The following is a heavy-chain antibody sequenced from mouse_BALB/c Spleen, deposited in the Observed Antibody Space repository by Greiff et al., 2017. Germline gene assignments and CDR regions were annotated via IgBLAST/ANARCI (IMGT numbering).Heavy chain of an antibody. CDR3: APYGSSYEQYFDV. Sequence: EVQLQQSGAELVRPGALVKLSCKASGFNIKDYYMHWVKQRPEQGLEWIGWIDPENGNTIYDPKFQGKASITADTSSNTAYLQLSSLTSEDTAVYYCAPYGSSYEQYFDVWGAGTTVTVSS. CDR2: IDPENGNT. V-gene: IGHV14-1*02. CDR1: GFNIKDYY. D-gene: IGHD1-1*01. J-gene: IGHJ1*01.